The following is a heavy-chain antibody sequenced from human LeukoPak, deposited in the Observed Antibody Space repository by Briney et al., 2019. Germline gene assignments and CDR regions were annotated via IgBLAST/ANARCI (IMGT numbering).Heavy chain of an antibody. D-gene: IGHD3-22*01. Sequence: SETLSLTCTVSGGSISSYYWSWIWQPAGKGLEWIGRVYTNGNTNYNPSFKSRVTMSVDTSKNQFSLKLSSVAAADTAVYYCARGDSSGSFDSWGQGTLVTVSS. V-gene: IGHV4-4*07. CDR2: VYTNGNT. CDR3: ARGDSSGSFDS. J-gene: IGHJ4*02. CDR1: GGSISSYY.